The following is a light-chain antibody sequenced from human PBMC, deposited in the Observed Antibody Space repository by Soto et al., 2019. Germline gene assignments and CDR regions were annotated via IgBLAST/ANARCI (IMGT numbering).Light chain of an antibody. CDR3: EAWDDSLYGAV. V-gene: IGLV1-44*01. J-gene: IGLJ2*01. CDR1: SSNIGANP. Sequence: QSVLTQPPSASGTPGQRVTISCSGSSSNIGANPINWYQQFPGTAPKLLIYNNDQRPSGVPDRFSASKSGTSASLAISGLQSEDEADYYCEAWDDSLYGAVLGGGTKVTVL. CDR2: NND.